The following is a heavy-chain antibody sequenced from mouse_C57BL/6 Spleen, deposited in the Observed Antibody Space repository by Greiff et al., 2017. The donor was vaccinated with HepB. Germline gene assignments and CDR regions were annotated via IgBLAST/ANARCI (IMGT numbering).Heavy chain of an antibody. J-gene: IGHJ2*01. Sequence: VQLQQSGPELVKPGASVKISCKASGYAFSSSWMNWVKQRPGKGLEWIGRIYPGDGDTNYNGKFKGKATLTADKSSSTAYMQLSSLTSEDSAVYFCARQLGRNYFDYGGQGTTLTVSS. CDR3: ARQLGRNYFDY. CDR1: GYAFSSSW. CDR2: IYPGDGDT. D-gene: IGHD4-1*02. V-gene: IGHV1-82*01.